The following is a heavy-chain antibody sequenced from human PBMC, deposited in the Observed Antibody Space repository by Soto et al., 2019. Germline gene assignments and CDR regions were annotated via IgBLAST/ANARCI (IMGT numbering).Heavy chain of an antibody. V-gene: IGHV4-39*01. Sequence: PSETLSLTCTVSGGSISSSSYYWGWIRQPPGKGLEWIGCIYFSGSTYYNPSLKSRVTISVDTSKNQFSLKLSSVTAADTAVYYCARRGYYYDSSGYPSVWYWGQGTLVTVSS. CDR3: ARRGYYYDSSGYPSVWY. CDR2: IYFSGST. CDR1: GGSISSSSYY. J-gene: IGHJ4*02. D-gene: IGHD3-22*01.